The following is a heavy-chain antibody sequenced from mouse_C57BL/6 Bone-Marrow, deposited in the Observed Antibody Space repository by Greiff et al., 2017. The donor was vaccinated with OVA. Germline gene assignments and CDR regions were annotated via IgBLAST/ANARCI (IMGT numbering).Heavy chain of an antibody. D-gene: IGHD3-2*02. CDR3: VGGSSGYGDY. CDR2: IDPSDSYT. Sequence: QVQLQQPGAELVKPGASVKLSCKASGYTFTSYWMQWVKQRPGQGLEWIGEIDPSDSYTNYNQKFKGKATLAVDTSSSTAYMQLSSLTSEDSAVYDSVGGSSGYGDYWGQGTTLTVSS. CDR1: GYTFTSYW. J-gene: IGHJ2*01. V-gene: IGHV1-50*01.